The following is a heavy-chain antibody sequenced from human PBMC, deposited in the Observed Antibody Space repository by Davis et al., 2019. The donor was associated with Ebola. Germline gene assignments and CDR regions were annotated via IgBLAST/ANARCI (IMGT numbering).Heavy chain of an antibody. D-gene: IGHD3-10*01. CDR3: ARLYGSGSYIDY. J-gene: IGHJ4*02. V-gene: IGHV3-7*03. Sequence: GESLKISCAASGFTFSSYWMSWVRQAPGKGLEWVANIKQDGSEKYYVDSVKGRFTISRDNAKNSLYLQMNSLRAEDTAVYYCARLYGSGSYIDYWGQGTLVTVSS. CDR1: GFTFSSYW. CDR2: IKQDGSEK.